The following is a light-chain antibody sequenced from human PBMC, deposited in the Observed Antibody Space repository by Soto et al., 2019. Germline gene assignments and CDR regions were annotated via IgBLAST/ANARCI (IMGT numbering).Light chain of an antibody. J-gene: IGKJ1*01. Sequence: AIQMTQSPSSLSASVGDRVTITCRASQGIGTDLGRYQQRPGKAPNLLIYGKSTVQTGVPSRFSGSGSGKDFTLTISSLQPEDFATYYCLHDYNYPRTFGQGTKVEIK. CDR2: GKS. V-gene: IGKV1-6*01. CDR3: LHDYNYPRT. CDR1: QGIGTD.